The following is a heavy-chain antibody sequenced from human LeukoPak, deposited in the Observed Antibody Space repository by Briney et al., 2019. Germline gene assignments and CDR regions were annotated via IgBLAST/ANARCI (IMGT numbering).Heavy chain of an antibody. V-gene: IGHV1-24*01. CDR1: GYTLTELS. Sequence: ASVKVSCKVSGYTLTELSMHWVRQAPGKGLEWMGGFDPEDGETIYAQKFQGRVTMTEDTSTDTAYMELSSLRSEDTAVYYCAALEDIVVVQTYGMDVWGKGTTVTVSS. CDR3: AALEDIVVVQTYGMDV. D-gene: IGHD2-2*01. CDR2: FDPEDGET. J-gene: IGHJ6*04.